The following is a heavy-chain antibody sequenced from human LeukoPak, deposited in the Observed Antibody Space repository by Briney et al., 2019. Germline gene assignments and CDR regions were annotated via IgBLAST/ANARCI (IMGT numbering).Heavy chain of an antibody. D-gene: IGHD6-19*01. CDR3: ARSIAVAGTVYYYYYGMDV. CDR2: INPNSGGT. CDR1: GYTFTSYG. J-gene: IGHJ6*02. V-gene: IGHV1-2*02. Sequence: ASVKVSCKASGYTFTSYGINWVRQATGQGLEWMGWINPNSGGTNYAQKFQGRVTMTRDTSISTAYMELSRLRSDDTAVYYCARSIAVAGTVYYYYYGMDVWGQGTTVTVSS.